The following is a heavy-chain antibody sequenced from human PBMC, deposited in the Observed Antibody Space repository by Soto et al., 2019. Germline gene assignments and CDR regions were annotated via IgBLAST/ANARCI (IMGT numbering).Heavy chain of an antibody. V-gene: IGHV4-31*03. D-gene: IGHD3-22*01. CDR1: GGSISSGGYY. CDR2: IYYSGST. Sequence: TLSLTCTVSGGSISSGGYYWSWIRQHPGKGLEWIGYIYYSGSTYYNPSLKSRVTISVDTSKNQFSLKLSSVTAADTAVYYCARWQRDYYDSSGYPGYWGQGTLVTVSS. J-gene: IGHJ4*02. CDR3: ARWQRDYYDSSGYPGY.